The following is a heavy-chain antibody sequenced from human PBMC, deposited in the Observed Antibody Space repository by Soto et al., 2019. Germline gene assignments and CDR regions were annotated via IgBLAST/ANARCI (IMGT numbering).Heavy chain of an antibody. Sequence: ASVKVSCKASCNTFIFYTINWVPQAPGLGLEWVGRINPILSMSNYAKKFQGRVTMTADKSTSIAYMELRSLRSEDTAIYYCATSYGSGYRAFDYWGQGAMVTVSS. J-gene: IGHJ4*02. CDR3: ATSYGSGYRAFDY. CDR2: INPILSMS. D-gene: IGHD3-10*01. V-gene: IGHV1-69*02. CDR1: CNTFIFYT.